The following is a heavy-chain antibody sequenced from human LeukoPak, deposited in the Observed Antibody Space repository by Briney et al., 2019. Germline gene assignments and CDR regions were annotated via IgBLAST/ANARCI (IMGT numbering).Heavy chain of an antibody. CDR2: IYDSGST. V-gene: IGHV4-38-2*01. CDR1: GYSISSGYSISNGYY. J-gene: IGHJ5*02. Sequence: SETLSLTCAVSGYSISSGYSISNGYYWGWIRQPPGKVLEWIGSIYDSGSTYYNPSLKSRVTISVDTAKNQFSLKLSSVTAADTAVYYCARNRTTVIPGIGAAGPLNWFDPWGQGILVTVSS. D-gene: IGHD6-13*01. CDR3: ARNRTTVIPGIGAAGPLNWFDP.